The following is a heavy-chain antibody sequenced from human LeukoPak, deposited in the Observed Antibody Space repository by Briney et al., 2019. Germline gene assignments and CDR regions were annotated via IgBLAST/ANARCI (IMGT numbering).Heavy chain of an antibody. J-gene: IGHJ6*02. Sequence: GGSLRLSCAASGFTFSNYGMHWVRQAPGMGLEWVAVISYDESDKYYADSVKGRFTISRDNSKNTLYLQMNSLRPEDTAVYYCAKGVVAATNAAYYGMDVWGQGTTVTVSS. CDR1: GFTFSNYG. CDR2: ISYDESDK. V-gene: IGHV3-30*18. CDR3: AKGVVAATNAAYYGMDV. D-gene: IGHD2-15*01.